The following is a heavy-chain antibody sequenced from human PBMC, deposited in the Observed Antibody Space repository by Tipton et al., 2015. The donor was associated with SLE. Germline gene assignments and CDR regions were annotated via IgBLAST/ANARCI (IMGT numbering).Heavy chain of an antibody. CDR3: ARGGLDAPFDI. CDR2: AYYSGSS. Sequence: TLSLTCTVSGGSISSSSYYWGWIRQPPGKGLEWIGSAYYSGSSYYTPSLRSRVTISVDTSKNRLSLRLTSVTAADTAVYYCARGGLDAPFDIWGQGTMVTVSS. V-gene: IGHV4-39*07. D-gene: IGHD3/OR15-3a*01. J-gene: IGHJ3*02. CDR1: GGSISSSSYY.